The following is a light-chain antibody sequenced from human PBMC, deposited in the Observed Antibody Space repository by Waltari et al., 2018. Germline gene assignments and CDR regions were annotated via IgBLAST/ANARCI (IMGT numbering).Light chain of an antibody. Sequence: QSALTQPASVSGSPGQSITLSCTGTASDIGNYDHVSWYQQHPGKAPKLIIYDVANRPSGVSDRFSGSKSGNTASLTISGLQAEDEADYYCCSYAGNNYVLFGGGTKLTVL. V-gene: IGLV2-14*03. CDR1: ASDIGNYDH. CDR2: DVA. CDR3: CSYAGNNYVL. J-gene: IGLJ2*01.